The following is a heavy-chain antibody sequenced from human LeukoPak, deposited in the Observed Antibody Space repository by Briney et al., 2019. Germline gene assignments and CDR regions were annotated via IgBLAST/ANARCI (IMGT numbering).Heavy chain of an antibody. V-gene: IGHV4-31*03. CDR3: ARMSYYDFWSGYGHMDV. CDR2: IYYSGTT. Sequence: SQTLSLTCNVSGGSISSGGYYWSWIRQHPGKGLEWIGYIYYSGTTYYNPSLKSRVTISVDTSENQFSLKLSSVTAADTAVYYCARMSYYDFWSGYGHMDVWGKGTTVTVSS. D-gene: IGHD3-3*01. CDR1: GGSISSGGYY. J-gene: IGHJ6*03.